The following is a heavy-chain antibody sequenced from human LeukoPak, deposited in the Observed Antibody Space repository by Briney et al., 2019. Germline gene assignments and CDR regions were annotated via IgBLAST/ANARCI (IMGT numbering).Heavy chain of an antibody. CDR2: IIPILGIA. V-gene: IGHV1-69*04. D-gene: IGHD1-26*01. CDR1: GGTFSSYA. CDR3: ARDRGSHVFDY. J-gene: IGHJ4*02. Sequence: VASVKVSCKASGGTFSSYAISWVRQAPGQGLEWMGRIIPILGIANYAQKFQGRVTITADKSTSTAYMELSSLRSEDTAVYYCARDRGSHVFDYWGQGTLVTVSS.